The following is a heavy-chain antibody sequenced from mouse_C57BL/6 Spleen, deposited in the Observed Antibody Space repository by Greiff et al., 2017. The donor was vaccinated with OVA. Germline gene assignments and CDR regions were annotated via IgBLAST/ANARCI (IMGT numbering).Heavy chain of an antibody. Sequence: VKLMESGPGLVQPSQSLSITCTVSGFSLTSYGVHWVRQSPGKGLEWLGVIWRGGSTDYNAAFMSRLSITKDNSKSQVFFKMNSLQADDTAIYYCANMVTTEDAMDYWGQGTSVTVSS. V-gene: IGHV2-5*01. CDR3: ANMVTTEDAMDY. CDR1: GFSLTSYG. D-gene: IGHD2-2*01. J-gene: IGHJ4*01. CDR2: IWRGGST.